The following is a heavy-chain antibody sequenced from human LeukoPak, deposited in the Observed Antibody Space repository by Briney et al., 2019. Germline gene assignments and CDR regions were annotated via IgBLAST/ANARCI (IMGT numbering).Heavy chain of an antibody. CDR1: GYTFTSYD. D-gene: IGHD3-3*02. Sequence: ASVKVSCKASGYTFTSYDINWVRQATGQGLEWMGWMNPNSGNTGYAQKFQGRVTMTRNTSISTAYMELSSLRSEDTAVYYCARGHRWRQVLQRIFDYWGQGTLVTVSS. CDR2: MNPNSGNT. CDR3: ARGHRWRQVLQRIFDY. V-gene: IGHV1-8*01. J-gene: IGHJ4*02.